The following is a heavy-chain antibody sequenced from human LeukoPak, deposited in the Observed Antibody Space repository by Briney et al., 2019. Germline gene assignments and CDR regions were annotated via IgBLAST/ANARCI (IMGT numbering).Heavy chain of an antibody. CDR3: AKDSPIYYIDY. CDR2: INYNGRNN. D-gene: IGHD3-10*01. Sequence: GGSLRLSCAAPGFTFSSYGMHWVRQAPGKGLEWVSFINYNGRNNYYADSVKGRFTISRDSSKNTLSLQMNSLRDEDTAVYYCAKDSPIYYIDYWGQGTLVTVSS. CDR1: GFTFSSYG. V-gene: IGHV3-30*02. J-gene: IGHJ4*02.